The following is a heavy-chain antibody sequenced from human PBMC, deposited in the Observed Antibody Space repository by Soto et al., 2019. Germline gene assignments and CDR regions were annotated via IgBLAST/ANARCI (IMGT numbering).Heavy chain of an antibody. CDR2: IIPIFGTA. Sequence: VASVKVSCKASGGTFSSYAISWVRQAPGQGLEWMGGIIPIFGTANYAQKFQGRVTITADESTSTAYMELSSLRSEDTAVYYCASSGATSLVPAANYYYYGMDVWGQGNTVTVSS. D-gene: IGHD2-2*01. J-gene: IGHJ6*02. V-gene: IGHV1-69*13. CDR1: GGTFSSYA. CDR3: ASSGATSLVPAANYYYYGMDV.